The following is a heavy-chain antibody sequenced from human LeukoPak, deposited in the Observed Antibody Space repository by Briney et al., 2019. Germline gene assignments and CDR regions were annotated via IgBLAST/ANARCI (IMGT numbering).Heavy chain of an antibody. V-gene: IGHV3-33*01. D-gene: IGHD5-24*01. J-gene: IGHJ3*02. CDR3: TRRAYNWGALDI. CDR1: VFTFSSYA. CDR2: IWYDGSSK. Sequence: PGGSLRLSCEASVFTFSSYAMHWVRQAPGKGLQWVAVIWYDGSSKYYADSVKGRFTISRDNSKNTLYLQMNSLRAEDTAVYYCTRRAYNWGALDIWGQGTMVTVSS.